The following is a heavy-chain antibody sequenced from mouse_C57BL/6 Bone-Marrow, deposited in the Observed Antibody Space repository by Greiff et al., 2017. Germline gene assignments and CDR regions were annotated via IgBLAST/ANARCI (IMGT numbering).Heavy chain of an antibody. J-gene: IGHJ1*03. CDR2: ISSGGSYT. CDR3: ARLENSHYSNLRFYWYFDV. CDR1: GFTFSSYG. V-gene: IGHV5-6*02. D-gene: IGHD2-5*01. Sequence: DVMLVESGGDLVKPGGSLKLSCAASGFTFSSYGMSWVRQTLDKRLEWVATISSGGSYTYYPDSVKGRFTISRDNAKNTLYLQMSSLKSEDTAMYYCARLENSHYSNLRFYWYFDVWGTGTTVTVSS.